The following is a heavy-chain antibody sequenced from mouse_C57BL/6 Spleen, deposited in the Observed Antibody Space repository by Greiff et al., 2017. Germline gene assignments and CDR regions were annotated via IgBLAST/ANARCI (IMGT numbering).Heavy chain of an antibody. D-gene: IGHD2-3*01. Sequence: QVQLQQSGAELVRPGASVTLSCKASGYTFTDYEMHWVKQTPVHGLEWIGAIDPETGGTAYNQKFKGQAILTADKSSSTAYMELRSLTSEDSAVYYCTGAGYFPFDYWGQGTTLTVSS. V-gene: IGHV1-15*01. CDR1: GYTFTDYE. CDR3: TGAGYFPFDY. CDR2: IDPETGGT. J-gene: IGHJ2*01.